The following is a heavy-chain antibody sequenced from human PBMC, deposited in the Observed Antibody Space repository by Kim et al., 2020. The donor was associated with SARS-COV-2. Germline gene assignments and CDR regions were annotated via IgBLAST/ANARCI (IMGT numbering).Heavy chain of an antibody. D-gene: IGHD3-10*01. CDR3: ARESSSVANYYGSGSYDDWFDP. CDR1: GYTFTSYD. J-gene: IGHJ5*02. Sequence: ASVKVSCKASGYTFTSYDINWVRQATGQGLEWMGWMNPNSGNTGYAQKFQGRVTMTRNTSISTAYMELSSLRSEDTAVYYCARESSSVANYYGSGSYDDWFDPWGQGTLVTVSS. V-gene: IGHV1-8*01. CDR2: MNPNSGNT.